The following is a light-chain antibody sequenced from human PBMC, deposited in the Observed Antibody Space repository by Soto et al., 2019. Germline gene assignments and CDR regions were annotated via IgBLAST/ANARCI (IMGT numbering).Light chain of an antibody. J-gene: IGLJ1*01. Sequence: QSVLTQPASASGSPGQSITISCTGTSSDVGGYNYVSWCQQHPGKSPKLMIYDVSNRPSGVSNRFSGSKFGNTASLTISGLQAEDEADYYCSSYTSSSTYVFGTGTKVTVL. V-gene: IGLV2-14*01. CDR3: SSYTSSSTYV. CDR1: SSDVGGYNY. CDR2: DVS.